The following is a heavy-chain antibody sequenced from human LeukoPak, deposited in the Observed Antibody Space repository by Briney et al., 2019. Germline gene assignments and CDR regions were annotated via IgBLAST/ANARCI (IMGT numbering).Heavy chain of an antibody. J-gene: IGHJ4*02. CDR3: AKDGLSMYYGSGSYYSY. Sequence: GGSLRLSCAASGFTFSSYAMSWVRQAPGKGLEWVSAISGSGGSTYYADSVKGRFTISRDNSKNTLYLQMNSLRAEDTAVYYCAKDGLSMYYGSGSYYSYWGQGTLVTVSS. CDR2: ISGSGGST. D-gene: IGHD3-10*01. V-gene: IGHV3-23*01. CDR1: GFTFSSYA.